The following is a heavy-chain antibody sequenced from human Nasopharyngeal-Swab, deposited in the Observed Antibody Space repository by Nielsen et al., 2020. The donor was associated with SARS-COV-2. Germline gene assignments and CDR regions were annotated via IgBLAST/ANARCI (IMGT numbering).Heavy chain of an antibody. D-gene: IGHD6-6*01. J-gene: IGHJ6*03. V-gene: IGHV1-3*01. CDR1: GYTFTGYA. CDR3: ARERQLVRVYYYYYMDV. Sequence: SVKVSCQASGYTFTGYAMHWVRQAPGQRLEWMGWINAGNGNTKYSQKFQGRVTITRDTSASTAYMELSSLRSEDTAVYYCARERQLVRVYYYYYMDVWGKGTTVTVSS. CDR2: INAGNGNT.